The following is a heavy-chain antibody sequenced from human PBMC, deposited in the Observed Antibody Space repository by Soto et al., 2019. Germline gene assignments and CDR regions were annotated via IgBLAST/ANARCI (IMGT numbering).Heavy chain of an antibody. CDR2: ISVGGGSI. D-gene: IGHD2-15*01. V-gene: IGHV3-48*02. J-gene: IGHJ3*01. Sequence: EVQLVESGGGLVQPGGSLRVSCVASGFTFSSYALNWVRQAPGKGLEWVSYISVGGGSIFYADSVKGRFTISRGDATNSLYLQMNSLRDEDTAVYYCLRDHRWAFDFWGQGTMVTVSS. CDR3: LRDHRWAFDF. CDR1: GFTFSSYA.